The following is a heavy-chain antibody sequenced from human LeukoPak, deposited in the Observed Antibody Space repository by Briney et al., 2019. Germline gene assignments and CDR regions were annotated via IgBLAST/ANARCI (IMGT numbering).Heavy chain of an antibody. Sequence: ASVKVSCKASGYTFTSYDINWVRQATGQGLEWMGWMNPNSGNTGYAQKFQGRVTITRNTSISTAYMELSSLRSEDTAVYYCARIGRRSYYYDSSRSYYFDYWGQGTLVTVSS. CDR2: MNPNSGNT. J-gene: IGHJ4*02. CDR1: GYTFTSYD. D-gene: IGHD3-22*01. CDR3: ARIGRRSYYYDSSRSYYFDY. V-gene: IGHV1-8*03.